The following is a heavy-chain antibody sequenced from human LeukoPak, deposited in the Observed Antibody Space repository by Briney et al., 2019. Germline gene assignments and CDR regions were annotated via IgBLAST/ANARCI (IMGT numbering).Heavy chain of an antibody. V-gene: IGHV3-11*04. J-gene: IGHJ4*02. Sequence: PGGSLRLSCAASGFTFSNAWMSWVRQAPGKGLEWVSYISTSGRAIYYVDSVKGRFTISRDNARDSLYLQMNSLRAEDTAVYYCARVFRAKRAAMDYWGQGTLVTVFS. CDR1: GFTFSNAW. CDR2: ISTSGRAI. D-gene: IGHD2-2*01. CDR3: ARVFRAKRAAMDY.